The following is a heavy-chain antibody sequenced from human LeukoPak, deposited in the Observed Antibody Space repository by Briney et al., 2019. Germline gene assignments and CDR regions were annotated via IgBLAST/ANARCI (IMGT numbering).Heavy chain of an antibody. CDR1: GFTFNSYA. Sequence: PGGSLRLSCSASGFTFNSYAMHWLRQAPGKGLEYVSGIRSKGGSTYYADSVKGRVTISRDNSKNTLYLQMSSLRAEDTAVYYCVKDRRLDYSRFDCWGQGTLVTVSS. CDR3: VKDRRLDYSRFDC. D-gene: IGHD2-15*01. V-gene: IGHV3-64D*06. J-gene: IGHJ4*02. CDR2: IRSKGGST.